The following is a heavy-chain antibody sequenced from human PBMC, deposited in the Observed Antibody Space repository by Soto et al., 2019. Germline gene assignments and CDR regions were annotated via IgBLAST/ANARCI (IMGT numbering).Heavy chain of an antibody. CDR3: ARARALNYYYYYGMDV. J-gene: IGHJ6*02. CDR2: IYYSGST. CDR1: GGSISSYY. V-gene: IGHV4-59*01. Sequence: PSETLSLTCTVSGGSISSYYWSWIRQPPGKGLEWIGYIYYSGSTNYNPSLKSRVTISVDTSKNQFSLKLSSVTAADTAVYYCARARALNYYYYYGMDVWGQGTTVTVSS.